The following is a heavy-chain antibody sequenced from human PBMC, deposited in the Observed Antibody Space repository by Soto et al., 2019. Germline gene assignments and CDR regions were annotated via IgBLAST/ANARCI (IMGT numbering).Heavy chain of an antibody. V-gene: IGHV3-53*01. D-gene: IGHD6-19*01. CDR1: GFTVSSNY. CDR3: ARDRRIAVAGTPLAGHYYGMDV. Sequence: PGGSLRLSCAASGFTVSSNYMSWVRQAPGKGLEWVSVIYSGGSTYYADSVKGRFTISRDNSKNTLYLQMNSLRAEDTAVYYCARDRRIAVAGTPLAGHYYGMDVWGQGATVTVSS. CDR2: IYSGGST. J-gene: IGHJ6*02.